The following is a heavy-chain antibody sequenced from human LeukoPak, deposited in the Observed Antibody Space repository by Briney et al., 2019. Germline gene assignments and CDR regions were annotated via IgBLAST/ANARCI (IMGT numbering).Heavy chain of an antibody. Sequence: GGSLRLSCAASGFTFSSYWMSWVREAPGKGLEWVANIKQDGSEKYYVDSVKGRFTISRDNAKNSLYLQMNSLRAEDTAVYYCAREKTMVRGVIITAFDIWGQGTMVTVSS. CDR1: GFTFSSYW. CDR2: IKQDGSEK. V-gene: IGHV3-7*01. J-gene: IGHJ3*02. D-gene: IGHD3-10*01. CDR3: AREKTMVRGVIITAFDI.